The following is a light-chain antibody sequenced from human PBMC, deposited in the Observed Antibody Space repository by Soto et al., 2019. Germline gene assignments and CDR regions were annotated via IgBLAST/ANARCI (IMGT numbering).Light chain of an antibody. V-gene: IGLV1-51*01. CDR3: GTWDSSLSAVV. CDR2: DSD. Sequence: QSVLTQPPSVSAAPGQKVTISCSGSSSNIGNNYVSWYQQLPGTAPKLLIYDSDIRPSGIPDRFSGSKSGTSATLGIAGLQTGDEADYYCGTWDSSLSAVVFGGGTKLTVL. CDR1: SSNIGNNY. J-gene: IGLJ2*01.